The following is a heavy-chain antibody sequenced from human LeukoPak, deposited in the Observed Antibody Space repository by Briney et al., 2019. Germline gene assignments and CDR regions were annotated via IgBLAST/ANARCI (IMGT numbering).Heavy chain of an antibody. CDR3: ARDQCTSTSCYALYGMDV. Sequence: SETLSLTCTVSGGSVSSGSYYWSWLRQPPGKGLEWIGYIYYSGNTNYNPSLKSRVTISVDTSKNQFSLKLSSVTAADTAVYYCARDQCTSTSCYALYGMDVWGKGPRSPSPQ. V-gene: IGHV4-61*01. D-gene: IGHD2-2*01. CDR1: GGSVSSGSYY. CDR2: IYYSGNT. J-gene: IGHJ6*04.